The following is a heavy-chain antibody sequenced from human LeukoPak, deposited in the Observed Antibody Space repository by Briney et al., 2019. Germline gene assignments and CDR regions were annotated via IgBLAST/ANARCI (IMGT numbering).Heavy chain of an antibody. V-gene: IGHV3-21*01. J-gene: IGHJ4*02. D-gene: IGHD3-3*01. CDR3: ARARRYFWVDPFDY. CDR2: ISGSSSFI. Sequence: GGSLRLSCAASGFTFSNYEMNWVRQAPGKGLEWGSSISGSSSFIYYADSVKGRFTISRDNAKNSLFMQMNSLRAQDTAVYYCARARRYFWVDPFDYWGLGTLVTVSS. CDR1: GFTFSNYE.